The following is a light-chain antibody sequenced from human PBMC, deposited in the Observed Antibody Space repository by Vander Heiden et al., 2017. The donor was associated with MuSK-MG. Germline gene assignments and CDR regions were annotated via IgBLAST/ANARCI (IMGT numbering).Light chain of an antibody. CDR2: AAS. CDR1: QGISSY. J-gene: IGKJ2*01. CDR3: QQLNTYPPYT. Sequence: DIQLTQSPSFLSASVGDRVTITCRASQGISSYLAWYQQKPGKAPKLRIYAASTLQSGVPSRFSGSGYGTEFTLTISSRQPEDFATYYCQQLNTYPPYTFGQGTKLEIK. V-gene: IGKV1-9*01.